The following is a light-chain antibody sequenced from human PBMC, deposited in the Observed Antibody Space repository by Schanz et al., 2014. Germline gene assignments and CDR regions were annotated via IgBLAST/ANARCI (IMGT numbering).Light chain of an antibody. J-gene: IGKJ2*01. V-gene: IGKV3-15*01. CDR1: QTFSRSY. Sequence: EIVLTQSPGTLSLSPGERATLSCRASQTFSRSYLAWYQQKPGQAPRLLIYGASTRATGIPARFSGSGSGTEFTLTISSLQSEDFAVYYCQQYNNWPPYTFGQGTKLEIK. CDR2: GAS. CDR3: QQYNNWPPYT.